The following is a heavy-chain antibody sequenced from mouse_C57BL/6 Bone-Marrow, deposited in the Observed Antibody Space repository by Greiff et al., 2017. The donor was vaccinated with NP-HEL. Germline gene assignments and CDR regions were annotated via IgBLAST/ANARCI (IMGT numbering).Heavy chain of an antibody. CDR3: ARDGYYSSWYFDV. J-gene: IGHJ1*03. CDR2: INPNNGGT. V-gene: IGHV1-26*01. Sequence: VQLQQSGPELVKPGASVKISCKASGYTFTDYYMNWVKQSHGKSLEWIGDINPNNGGTSYNQKFTGKAPLTVDKSSSTAYMELRSLTSEDSAVYYCARDGYYSSWYFDVWGTGTTVTVSS. D-gene: IGHD2-3*01. CDR1: GYTFTDYY.